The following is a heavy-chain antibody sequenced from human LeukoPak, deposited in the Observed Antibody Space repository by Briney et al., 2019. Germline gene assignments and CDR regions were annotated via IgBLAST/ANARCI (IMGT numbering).Heavy chain of an antibody. CDR3: ARDGGATIRGDYFDY. CDR1: GGSISSYY. D-gene: IGHD5-12*01. CDR2: IYYSGST. J-gene: IGHJ4*02. Sequence: SETLSLTCAVSGGSISSYYWSWIRQPPGKGLEWIGYIYYSGSTNYNPSLKSRVTISVDTSKNQFSLKLSSVTAADTAVYYCARDGGATIRGDYFDYWGQGTLVTVSS. V-gene: IGHV4-59*01.